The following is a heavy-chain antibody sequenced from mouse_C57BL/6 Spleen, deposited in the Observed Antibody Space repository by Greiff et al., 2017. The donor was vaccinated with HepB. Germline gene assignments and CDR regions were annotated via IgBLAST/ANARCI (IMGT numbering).Heavy chain of an antibody. V-gene: IGHV1-64*01. CDR3: ARSTYGSSWYYYAMDY. CDR1: GYTFTSYW. Sequence: QVQLKQPGAELVKPGASVKLSCKASGYTFTSYWMHWVKQRPGQGLEWIGMIHPNSGSTNYNEKFKSKATLTVDKSSSTAYMQLSSLTSEDSAVYYCARSTYGSSWYYYAMDYWGQGTSVTVSS. J-gene: IGHJ4*01. D-gene: IGHD1-1*01. CDR2: IHPNSGST.